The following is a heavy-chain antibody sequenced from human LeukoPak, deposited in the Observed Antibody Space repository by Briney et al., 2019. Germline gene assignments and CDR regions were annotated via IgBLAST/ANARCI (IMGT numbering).Heavy chain of an antibody. V-gene: IGHV3-48*01. CDR3: ARGPHPYSSSWYGDAFDI. CDR2: ISSSRRTI. J-gene: IGHJ3*02. D-gene: IGHD6-13*01. CDR1: GFTFSSYS. Sequence: GGSLRLSCAASGFTFSSYSMNWVRQAPGKGLGWVSYISSSRRTIYYADPVKGRFTISRDNAKNSLYLQMNSLRAEDTAVYYCARGPHPYSSSWYGDAFDIWGQGTMVTVSS.